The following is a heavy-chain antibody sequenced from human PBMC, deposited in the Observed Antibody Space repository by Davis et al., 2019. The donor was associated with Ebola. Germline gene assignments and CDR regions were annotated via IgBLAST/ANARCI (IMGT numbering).Heavy chain of an antibody. J-gene: IGHJ6*02. CDR2: VNLDGSER. Sequence: PGGSLRLSCAASGFTFSSYGMHWVRQAPGKGLEWVANVNLDGSERYYMDSVKGRFTISRDNADNSLFLQMNSLRADDTAVYYCARSDVWGQGTTVTVSS. V-gene: IGHV3-7*01. CDR3: ARSDV. CDR1: GFTFSSYG.